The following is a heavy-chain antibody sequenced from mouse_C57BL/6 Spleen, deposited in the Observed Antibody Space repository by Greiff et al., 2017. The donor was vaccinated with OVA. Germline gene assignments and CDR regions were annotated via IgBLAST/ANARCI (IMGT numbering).Heavy chain of an antibody. CDR3: ARRGWGNYSHFDY. V-gene: IGHV1-50*01. J-gene: IGHJ2*01. Sequence: QVHVKQPGAELVKPGASVKLSCKASGYTFTSYWMQWVKQRPGQGLEWIGEIDPSDSYTTYNQKLKGKATLTVYTSSSSAYMQLSNLTSEDSAVYYGARRGWGNYSHFDYWGQGTTLTVSS. CDR2: IDPSDSYT. CDR1: GYTFTSYW. D-gene: IGHD2-1*01.